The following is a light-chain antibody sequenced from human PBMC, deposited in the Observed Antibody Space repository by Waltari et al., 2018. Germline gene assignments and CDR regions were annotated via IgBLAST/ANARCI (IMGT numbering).Light chain of an antibody. V-gene: IGKV1-9*01. CDR3: QQLNGYKA. CDR1: QGISTY. Sequence: DIQLTQSPSFLSASVGDRVPITSRASQGISTYLAWYQQKPGKAPKLLIYAASTLQSGVPSRFSGSGSGTEFTLTISSLQPEDFATYYCQQLNGYKAFGQGTRLEIK. CDR2: AAS. J-gene: IGKJ5*01.